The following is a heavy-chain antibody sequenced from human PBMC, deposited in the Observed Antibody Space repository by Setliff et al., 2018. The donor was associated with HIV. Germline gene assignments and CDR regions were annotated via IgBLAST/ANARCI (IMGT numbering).Heavy chain of an antibody. CDR2: IFGSGIT. V-gene: IGHV4-31*03. CDR1: GFSISSDGFY. J-gene: IGHJ4*02. CDR3: NFRSGTYPFDI. Sequence: SETLSLTCTLSGFSISSDGFYWNWIRQRPGKGLEWIGYIFGSGITYYNPSLKSRVTTTYLHIKDLKAEDIAVYYCARDGADYNFRSGTYPFDIWGQGTLVTVSS. D-gene: IGHD3-3*01.